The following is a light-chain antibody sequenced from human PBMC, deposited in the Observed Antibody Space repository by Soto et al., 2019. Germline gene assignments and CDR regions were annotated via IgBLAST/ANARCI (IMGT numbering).Light chain of an antibody. CDR3: KQSYSTPPT. Sequence: DIQMTQSPSTLSASVGDRVTITCRASQTISSWLAWYQQKPGKAPKLLIFTSYSLQSGVQSRFSGSGSGTDFIFTIRNLQPEDFATYFCKQSYSTPPTFGQGTKVDNK. J-gene: IGKJ1*01. CDR1: QTISSW. V-gene: IGKV1-39*01. CDR2: TSY.